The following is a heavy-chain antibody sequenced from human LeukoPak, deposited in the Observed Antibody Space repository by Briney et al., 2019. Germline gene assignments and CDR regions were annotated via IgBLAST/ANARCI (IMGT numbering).Heavy chain of an antibody. Sequence: GASVKVSCKASGYTFTGYGISWVRQAPGQGLEWMGWINAYNGNTNYAQKLQGRVTMTTDTSTSTAYMELRSLRSDDTAVYYCARDSGAYDSSGYCNDAFDIWGQGTMVTVSS. V-gene: IGHV1-18*04. CDR2: INAYNGNT. CDR3: ARDSGAYDSSGYCNDAFDI. J-gene: IGHJ3*02. CDR1: GYTFTGYG. D-gene: IGHD3-22*01.